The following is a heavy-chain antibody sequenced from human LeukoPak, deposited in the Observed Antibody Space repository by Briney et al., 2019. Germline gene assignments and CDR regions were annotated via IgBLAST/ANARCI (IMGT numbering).Heavy chain of an antibody. Sequence: GGSLRLSCAASGFTFSSYAMHWVRQAPGKGLEWVAVISYDGSNKYYADSVKGRFTISRDNSKNTLYLQMNSLRAEDTAVYYCARDQSGYFYFAFDIWGQGTMVTVSS. D-gene: IGHD3-22*01. V-gene: IGHV3-30-3*01. CDR1: GFTFSSYA. J-gene: IGHJ3*02. CDR3: ARDQSGYFYFAFDI. CDR2: ISYDGSNK.